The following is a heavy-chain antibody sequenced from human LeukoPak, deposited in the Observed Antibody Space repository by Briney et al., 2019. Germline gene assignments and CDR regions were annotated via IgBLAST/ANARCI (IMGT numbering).Heavy chain of an antibody. CDR3: ARAGYCTNGVCSSYNWFDP. CDR2: ISAYNGNT. D-gene: IGHD2-8*01. CDR1: GYTFSSYG. J-gene: IGHJ5*02. Sequence: ASVKVSCKASGYTFSSYGISWVRQAPGQGLEWMGWISAYNGNTNYAQKLQGRVAMTTDTSTSTAYMELRSLRSDDTAVYYCARAGYCTNGVCSSYNWFDPWGQGTLVPSPQ. V-gene: IGHV1-18*01.